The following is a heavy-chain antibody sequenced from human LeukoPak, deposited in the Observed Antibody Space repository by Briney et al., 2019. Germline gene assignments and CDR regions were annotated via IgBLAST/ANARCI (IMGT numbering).Heavy chain of an antibody. Sequence: SETLSLTCTVSAGSISSGDYYWSWIRQPPGKGLEWIGYIYYSGSTYYNPSLKSRVTISVDTSKNQFSLKLSSVTAADTAVYYCARSTYDFWSGSLWGYYYYYMDVWGKGTTATVSS. CDR2: IYYSGST. J-gene: IGHJ6*03. D-gene: IGHD3-3*01. CDR1: AGSISSGDYY. CDR3: ARSTYDFWSGSLWGYYYYYMDV. V-gene: IGHV4-30-4*08.